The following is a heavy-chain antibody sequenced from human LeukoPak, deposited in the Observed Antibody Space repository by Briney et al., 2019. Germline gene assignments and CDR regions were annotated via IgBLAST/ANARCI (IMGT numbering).Heavy chain of an antibody. CDR3: ATSLYISSWFCDY. CDR1: GASISSYY. D-gene: IGHD6-13*01. Sequence: KTSETPSLTCTVYGASISSYYWSCVRQPPGKGLEWHGYVYTSGSTNYNPSLKSRVTISVDTSKNQFSLKLSSVTATDTAVYYCATSLYISSWFCDYWVQGTLVTVSS. CDR2: VYTSGST. V-gene: IGHV4-4*09. J-gene: IGHJ4*02.